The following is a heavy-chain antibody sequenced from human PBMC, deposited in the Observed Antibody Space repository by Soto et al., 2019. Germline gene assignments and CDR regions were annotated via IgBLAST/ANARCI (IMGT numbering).Heavy chain of an antibody. V-gene: IGHV1-2*04. CDR3: ARDRGSSTSCYTGCYYYGMDV. J-gene: IGHJ6*02. D-gene: IGHD2-2*02. Sequence: ASVKVSCKASGYTFTGYYMHWVRQAPGQGLEWMGWINPNSGGTNYAQKFQGWVTMTRDTSISTAYMELSRLRSDDTAVYCCARDRGSSTSCYTGCYYYGMDVWGQGTTVTVSS. CDR2: INPNSGGT. CDR1: GYTFTGYY.